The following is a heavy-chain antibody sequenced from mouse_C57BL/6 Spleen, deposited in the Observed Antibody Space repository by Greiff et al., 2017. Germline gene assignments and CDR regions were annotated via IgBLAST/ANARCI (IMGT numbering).Heavy chain of an antibody. CDR1: GFSLTTFGMG. D-gene: IGHD1-1*01. CDR3: ARIDITTVERTWFAY. J-gene: IGHJ3*01. V-gene: IGHV8-8*01. Sequence: QVTLKVCGPGILQPSQTLSLTCSFSGFSLTTFGMGVGWIRQPSGKGLEWLAHIWWDDDKYYNPALKSRLTISKDPSKNQVCLKIANVDTADTATYYCARIDITTVERTWFAYWGQGTLVTVSA. CDR2: IWWDDDK.